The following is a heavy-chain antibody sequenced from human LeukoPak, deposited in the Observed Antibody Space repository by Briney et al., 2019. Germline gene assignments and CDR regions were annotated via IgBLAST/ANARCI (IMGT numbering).Heavy chain of an antibody. CDR2: INHSGST. D-gene: IGHD3-22*01. Sequence: PSETLSLTCAVYGGSFSGYYWSWIRQPPGKGLEWIGEINHSGSTNYNPSLKSRVTISVDTSKNQFSLKLSSVTAADTAVYYCARDRSESHYYDSSGSITRWGQGTLVTVSS. CDR1: GGSFSGYY. CDR3: ARDRSESHYYDSSGSITR. J-gene: IGHJ4*02. V-gene: IGHV4-34*01.